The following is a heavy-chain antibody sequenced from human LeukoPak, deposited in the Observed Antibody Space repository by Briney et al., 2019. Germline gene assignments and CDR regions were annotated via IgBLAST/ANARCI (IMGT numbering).Heavy chain of an antibody. CDR3: ARDWWELPPLCAFDI. CDR1: GYTFTGYY. D-gene: IGHD1-26*01. CDR2: INPNSGGT. V-gene: IGHV1-2*02. Sequence: GSVKVSCKASGYTFTGYYMHWVRQAPGQGLEWMGWINPNSGGTNYAQKFQGRVTMTRDTSISTAYMELSRLRSDDTAVYYCARDWWELPPLCAFDIWGQGTMVTASS. J-gene: IGHJ3*02.